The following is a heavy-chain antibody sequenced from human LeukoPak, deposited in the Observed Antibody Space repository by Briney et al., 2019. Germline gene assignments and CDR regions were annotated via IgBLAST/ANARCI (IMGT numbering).Heavy chain of an antibody. V-gene: IGHV1-2*02. CDR3: ARDEGYIVATINLGY. D-gene: IGHD5-12*01. CDR2: INPNSGGT. CDR1: GYTFTGYY. J-gene: IGHJ4*02. Sequence: PWASVKVSCKASGYTFTGYYMHWVRQAPGQGLEWMGWINPNSGGTNYAQKFQGRVTMTRDTSISTAYMELSRLRSDDTAVYYCARDEGYIVATINLGYWGQGTLVTVSS.